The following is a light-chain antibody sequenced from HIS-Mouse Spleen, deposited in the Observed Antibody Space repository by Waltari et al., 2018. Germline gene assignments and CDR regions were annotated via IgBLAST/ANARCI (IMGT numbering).Light chain of an antibody. CDR1: SSDVGGYDY. CDR3: SSYTSSSTLWV. Sequence: QSALTQPASVSGSPGQSITISCTGTSSDVGGYDYISWYQQHPGKAPKLMIYEVSNRPSGVSNRFSGSKSGNTASLPISGLQAEDEADYYCSSYTSSSTLWVFGGGTKLTVL. V-gene: IGLV2-14*01. CDR2: EVS. J-gene: IGLJ3*02.